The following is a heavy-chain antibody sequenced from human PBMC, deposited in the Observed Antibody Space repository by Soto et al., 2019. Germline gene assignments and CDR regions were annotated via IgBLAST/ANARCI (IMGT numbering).Heavy chain of an antibody. CDR3: ARILNRASDY. Sequence: PSETLSLTCTVSGGSISSYYWSWIRQPPGKGLEWIGYIYYSGSTNYNPSLKSRVTISVDTSKNQFSLKLSSVTAADTAVYYCARILNRASDYWGQGTLVTVSS. V-gene: IGHV4-59*01. J-gene: IGHJ4*02. CDR2: IYYSGST. CDR1: GGSISSYY.